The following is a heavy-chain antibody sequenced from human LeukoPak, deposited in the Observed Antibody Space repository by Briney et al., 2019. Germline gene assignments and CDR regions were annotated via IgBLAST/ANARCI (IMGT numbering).Heavy chain of an antibody. V-gene: IGHV3-48*04. CDR3: ARDPLIRGVIITTHFY. D-gene: IGHD3-10*01. Sequence: GGSLRLSCAASGFTFSGHNMNWVRQAPGKGLEWISFVSISSGTIYYADSVNGRFTISRDNAKNSLYLQMNSLRAEDTAVYYCARDPLIRGVIITTHFYWGQGTLVTVSS. CDR2: VSISSGTI. CDR1: GFTFSGHN. J-gene: IGHJ4*02.